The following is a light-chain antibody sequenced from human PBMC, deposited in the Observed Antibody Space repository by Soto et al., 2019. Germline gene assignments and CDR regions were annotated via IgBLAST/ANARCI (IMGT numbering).Light chain of an antibody. CDR3: QQANSFPLT. J-gene: IGKJ4*01. V-gene: IGKV1-12*01. CDR2: SAS. Sequence: DIQMTQSPSSVSASVGDRVTITCRASQAISSYLAWYQQKPGKAPNLLISSASSLQTGVPSRFSGSGSGTDFTLTINSLQPEDFATYYCQQANSFPLTFGGGTKVEI. CDR1: QAISSY.